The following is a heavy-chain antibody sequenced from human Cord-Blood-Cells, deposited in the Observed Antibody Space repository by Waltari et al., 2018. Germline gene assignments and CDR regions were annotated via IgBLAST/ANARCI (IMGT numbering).Heavy chain of an antibody. CDR1: GYTFTGYY. V-gene: IGHV1-2*02. Sequence: QVQLVQSGAEVKKPGASVKVSCKASGYTFTGYYMHWVRQATGQGLEWMGWINPNSGGTNYAQKFQGRVTITRETSISTAYMELSMLRSDDTAVYYCARDPYDFWSGYYIDYWGQGTLVTVSS. CDR2: INPNSGGT. D-gene: IGHD3-3*01. CDR3: ARDPYDFWSGYYIDY. J-gene: IGHJ4*02.